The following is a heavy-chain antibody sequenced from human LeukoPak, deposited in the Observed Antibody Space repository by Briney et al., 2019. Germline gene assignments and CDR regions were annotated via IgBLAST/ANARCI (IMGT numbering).Heavy chain of an antibody. CDR3: VKDNLLRSAVTTGCLFSP. CDR1: GFNFDDYA. Sequence: GGSLRLSCAASGFNFDDYAMHWVRQAPGKGLEWVSGITWNSGNIAYADSVKGRFTISRDNAKNSLYLQMNSLRAEDTALYYCVKDNLLRSAVTTGCLFSPWGQGTLVTVSS. D-gene: IGHD4-17*01. CDR2: ITWNSGNI. V-gene: IGHV3-9*01. J-gene: IGHJ5*02.